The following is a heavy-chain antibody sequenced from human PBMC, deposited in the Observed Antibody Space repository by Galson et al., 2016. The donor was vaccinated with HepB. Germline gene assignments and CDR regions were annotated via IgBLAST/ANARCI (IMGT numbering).Heavy chain of an antibody. CDR1: GFTFDDHA. Sequence: SLRLSCAASGFTFDDHAMHWVRQGPGKGLEWASGISWKSGSIGDAESGKGRFTIYRDNAKNSLYLQMNSLRAEDTALYYCAKGLRFIYHYGMDVWGQGTTVTVSS. CDR2: ISWKSGSI. J-gene: IGHJ6*02. V-gene: IGHV3-9*01. CDR3: AKGLRFIYHYGMDV.